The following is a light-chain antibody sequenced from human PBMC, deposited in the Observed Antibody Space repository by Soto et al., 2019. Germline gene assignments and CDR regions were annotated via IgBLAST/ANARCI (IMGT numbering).Light chain of an antibody. CDR3: MLSYSGAHVV. CDR1: TGAVTSGHY. V-gene: IGLV7-46*01. CDR2: DTS. J-gene: IGLJ2*01. Sequence: VVTQGPSLTVSPGGTVTLTCGSSTGAVTSGHYPYWFQQKPGQAPRTLIYDTSNKHSWTPARFSGSLLGGKAALTLSGAQPEDEAEYYCMLSYSGAHVVFGGGTKGTVL.